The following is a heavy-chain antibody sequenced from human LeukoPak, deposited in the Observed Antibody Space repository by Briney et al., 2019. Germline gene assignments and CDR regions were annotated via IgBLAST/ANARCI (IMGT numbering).Heavy chain of an antibody. V-gene: IGHV3-23*01. CDR2: ISDNGGST. J-gene: IGHJ4*02. D-gene: IGHD2-15*01. CDR3: AKDRSCSGGSCYGPFGY. CDR1: GFAFKKYA. Sequence: GGSLRLSCATSGFAFKKYAMYWVRQAPGKGLEWVSGISDNGGSTYYTDSVKGRFTVSRDNSKNTLYLQMNSLRAEDTAVYYCAKDRSCSGGSCYGPFGYWGQGTLVTVSS.